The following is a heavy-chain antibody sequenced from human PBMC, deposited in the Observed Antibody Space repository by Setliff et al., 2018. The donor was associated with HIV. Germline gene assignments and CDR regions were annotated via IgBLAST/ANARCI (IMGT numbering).Heavy chain of an antibody. D-gene: IGHD4-4*01. CDR1: GGSISSSDYY. CDR3: AREPDSIPYDY. CDR2: FYYSGNT. V-gene: IGHV4-39*07. J-gene: IGHJ4*02. Sequence: SETLSLTCTVSGGSISSSDYYWGWIRQPPGKGLEWIGSFYYSGNTYYNPSLKSRVTISVDASRNQFSLKLSSVTAADTAVYYCAREPDSIPYDYWGQGTLVTVSS.